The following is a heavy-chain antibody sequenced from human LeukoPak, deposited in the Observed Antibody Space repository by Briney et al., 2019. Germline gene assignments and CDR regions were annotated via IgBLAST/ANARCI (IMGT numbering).Heavy chain of an antibody. Sequence: PSETLSLTCAVYGGSFSGYYWSWIRQPPGKGLEWIGEINHSGSTNYNPSLESRVTISVDTSKNQFSLKLSSVTAADTAVYYCASDLMKMTTVTTGDYWGQGTLVTVSS. D-gene: IGHD4-17*01. V-gene: IGHV4-34*01. CDR2: INHSGST. CDR3: ASDLMKMTTVTTGDY. J-gene: IGHJ4*02. CDR1: GGSFSGYY.